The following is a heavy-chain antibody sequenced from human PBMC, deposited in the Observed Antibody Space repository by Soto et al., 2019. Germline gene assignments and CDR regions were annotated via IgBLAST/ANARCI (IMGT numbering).Heavy chain of an antibody. D-gene: IGHD5-18*01. CDR2: ISGSGGST. Sequence: PGGSLRLSCAASGFTFSSYAMSWVRQAPGKGLEWVSAISGSGGSTYYADSVKGRFTISRDNSKNTPYLQMNSLRAEDTAVYYCANSDLDTAMVPIGYWGQGTLVTVSS. V-gene: IGHV3-23*01. CDR3: ANSDLDTAMVPIGY. CDR1: GFTFSSYA. J-gene: IGHJ4*02.